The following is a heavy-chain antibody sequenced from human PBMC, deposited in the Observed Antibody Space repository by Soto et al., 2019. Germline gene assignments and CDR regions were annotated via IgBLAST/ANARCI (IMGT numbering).Heavy chain of an antibody. CDR2: ISDTGAST. D-gene: IGHD6-19*01. J-gene: IGHJ4*02. CDR1: GFTFKESA. CDR3: AKGRGSGWAWYFDN. Sequence: EVRLLEAGGGLKQPGGSLRLSCAASGFTFKESAMNWVRQAPGKGLEWVASISDTGASTWYAESVRGRLSISRDNSKNTRYLQMNSLRGEDTAVYYCAKGRGSGWAWYFDNWGQGTLVPVSS. V-gene: IGHV3-23*01.